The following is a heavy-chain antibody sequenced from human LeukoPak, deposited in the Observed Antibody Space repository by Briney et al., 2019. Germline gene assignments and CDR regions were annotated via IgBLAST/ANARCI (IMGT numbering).Heavy chain of an antibody. CDR2: ISAYNGNT. D-gene: IGHD2-2*01. CDR1: GYTFTSYG. V-gene: IGHV1-18*01. Sequence: GASVKASCKASGYTFTSYGISWVRQAPGQGLEWMGWISAYNGNTNYAQKLQGRVTMTTDTSTSTAYMELRSLRSDDTAVYYCARVNDIVVVPAYSPWGQGTLVTVSS. J-gene: IGHJ5*02. CDR3: ARVNDIVVVPAYSP.